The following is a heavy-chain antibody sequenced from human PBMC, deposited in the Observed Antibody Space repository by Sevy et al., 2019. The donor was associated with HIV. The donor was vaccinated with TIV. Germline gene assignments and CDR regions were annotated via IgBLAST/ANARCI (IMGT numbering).Heavy chain of an antibody. CDR1: GASIRDSSYY. Sequence: SETLSLTCTVSGASIRDSSYYWAWIRQPPGKGLEWIGNIYSYGETYYNSSLKSRVTIAVDRSKNQFSLSLTSVTAADTAIYFCARSMGQQLDSFDIWGQGTMVTVSS. D-gene: IGHD3-9*01. V-gene: IGHV4-39*01. J-gene: IGHJ3*02. CDR2: IYSYGET. CDR3: ARSMGQQLDSFDI.